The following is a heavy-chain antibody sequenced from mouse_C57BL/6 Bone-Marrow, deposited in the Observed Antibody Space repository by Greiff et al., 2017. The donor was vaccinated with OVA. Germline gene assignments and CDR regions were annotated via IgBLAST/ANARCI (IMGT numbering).Heavy chain of an antibody. D-gene: IGHD2-4*01. V-gene: IGHV6-3*01. CDR2: IRLKSDNYAT. CDR1: GFTFSNYW. CDR3: AGLIYYDPLCYAMGY. J-gene: IGHJ4*01. Sequence: EVKLLESGGGLVQPGGSMKLSCVASGFTFSNYWMNWVRQSPEKGLEWVAQIRLKSDNYATHYAESVKGRFTISRDDSKSSVYLQMNNLRAEDTGIYYCAGLIYYDPLCYAMGYWGQGTSVTVSS.